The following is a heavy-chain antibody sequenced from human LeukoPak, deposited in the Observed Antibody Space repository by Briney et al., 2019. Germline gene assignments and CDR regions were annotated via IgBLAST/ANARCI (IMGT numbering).Heavy chain of an antibody. CDR2: INPITGAT. Sequence: ASVKVSCKASGYTFTGYYIHWVRQAPGQGLEWMGWINPITGATNYAQKFQGRVTMTRDTSISTVYMELTRLKSDDTAVYYCARSNNCTCSVVSIYYGMDFWGQGTTVTVSS. CDR1: GYTFTGYY. D-gene: IGHD1-1*01. CDR3: ARSNNCTCSVVSIYYGMDF. J-gene: IGHJ6*02. V-gene: IGHV1-2*02.